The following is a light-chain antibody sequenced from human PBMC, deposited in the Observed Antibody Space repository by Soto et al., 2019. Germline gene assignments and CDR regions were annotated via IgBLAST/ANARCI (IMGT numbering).Light chain of an antibody. V-gene: IGKV3-11*01. CDR2: DAS. J-gene: IGKJ5*01. CDR1: QSVSSY. Sequence: EIVLTQSPATLSLSPGERATLSCRASQSVSSYLAWYQQKPGQAPRLLIYDASNRATGISARFSGSGFGTDFTLTISSLEPEDFAVYYCQQRSKWPPEVTFGQGTLPEIK. CDR3: QQRSKWPPEVT.